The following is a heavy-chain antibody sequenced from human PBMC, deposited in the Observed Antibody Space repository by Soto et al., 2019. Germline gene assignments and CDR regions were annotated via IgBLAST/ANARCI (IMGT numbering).Heavy chain of an antibody. CDR1: SASISSEQR. D-gene: IGHD6-19*01. V-gene: IGHV4-4*02. J-gene: IGHJ4*02. Sequence: SETLSLTCAVSSASISSEQRWSWVRQPPGKGLKWIGEIHHSGSTNNNPSLKSRVTMSVDKSKNQFPLNLSSVTAADTAVYYCARSFGWYAIDQWGQGTLVTVSS. CDR2: IHHSGST. CDR3: ARSFGWYAIDQ.